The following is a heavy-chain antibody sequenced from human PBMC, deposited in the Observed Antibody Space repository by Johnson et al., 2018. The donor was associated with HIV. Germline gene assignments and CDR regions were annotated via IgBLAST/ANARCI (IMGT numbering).Heavy chain of an antibody. CDR2: ISWNSGSI. D-gene: IGHD4-17*01. V-gene: IGHV3-9*01. CDR1: GFTFDDYA. J-gene: IGHJ3*01. Sequence: VQLVESGGGLVQPGRSLRLSCAASGFTFDDYAMHWVRQAPGKGLEWVSGISWNSGSIGYADSVKGRFTISSDTSKNTVDLQMNSLRDVDTAVYYCARLRRQKGGGAFDVWGQGTLVTVSS. CDR3: ARLRRQKGGGAFDV.